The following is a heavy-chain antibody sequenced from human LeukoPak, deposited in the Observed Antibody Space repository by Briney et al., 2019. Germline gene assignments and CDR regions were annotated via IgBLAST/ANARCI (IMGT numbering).Heavy chain of an antibody. CDR1: GYTFTSYY. CDR2: INPSGGSK. CDR3: AREGMFYYDSSVPNWFDP. J-gene: IGHJ5*02. V-gene: IGHV1-46*01. D-gene: IGHD3-22*01. Sequence: GASVKVSCKASGYTFTSYYMHWVRQAPGQGLEWMGIINPSGGSKSYAQKFQGRVTMTRDTSTSTVYMELSSLRSEDTAVYYCAREGMFYYDSSVPNWFDPWGQGTLVTVSS.